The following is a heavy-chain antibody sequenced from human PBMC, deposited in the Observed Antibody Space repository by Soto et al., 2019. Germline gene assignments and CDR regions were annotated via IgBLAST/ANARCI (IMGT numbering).Heavy chain of an antibody. CDR2: ISGSGGST. CDR3: AKDLLRYFDWSSNYFDY. Sequence: PGGSLRLSCAASGFTFSSYAMSWVRQAPGKGLEWVSAISGSGGSTYYADSVKGRFTISRDNSKNTLYLQMNSLRAEDTAVYYCAKDLLRYFDWSSNYFDYWGQGTLVTVSS. V-gene: IGHV3-23*01. J-gene: IGHJ4*02. D-gene: IGHD3-9*01. CDR1: GFTFSSYA.